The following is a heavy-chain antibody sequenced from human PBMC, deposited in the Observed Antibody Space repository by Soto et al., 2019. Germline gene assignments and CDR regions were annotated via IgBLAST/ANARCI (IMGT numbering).Heavy chain of an antibody. CDR2: IYYSGST. Sequence: SETLSLTCTVSGASISSGDYYWRWVRQPPGKGLEWIGYIYYSGSTYYNASLKSRLTISLYTSTNQFSLNLTSVTAADTAVYYCARIVPGVLTLENWCQGTRVAVSS. V-gene: IGHV4-30-4*01. CDR1: GASISSGDYY. D-gene: IGHD2-21*01. CDR3: ARIVPGVLTLEN. J-gene: IGHJ4*02.